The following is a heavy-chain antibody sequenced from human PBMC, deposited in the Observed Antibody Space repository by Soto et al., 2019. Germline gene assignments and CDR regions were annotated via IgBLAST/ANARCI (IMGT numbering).Heavy chain of an antibody. CDR1: GFTFSNYA. Sequence: EVQLLESGGGLVQPGGSLRLSCAASGFTFSNYAMTWVRQAPGKGLEWVSGISGSGGSTYYADSVKGRFTISRDNSKNTLYLQMSSLRAEDTAVYYCAKDARGYIYPDTLAICGQGTNVTVSS. CDR3: AKDARGYIYPDTLAI. CDR2: ISGSGGST. J-gene: IGHJ3*02. V-gene: IGHV3-23*01. D-gene: IGHD5-18*01.